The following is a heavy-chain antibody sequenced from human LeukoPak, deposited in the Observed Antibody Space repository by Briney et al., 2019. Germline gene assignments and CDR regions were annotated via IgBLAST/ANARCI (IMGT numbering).Heavy chain of an antibody. D-gene: IGHD1-26*01. CDR1: GGSISSYY. Sequence: TSETLSLTCTVSGGSISSYYWSWIRQPPGKGLEWIGYIYYSGSTNYNPSLKSRVTISVDTSKNQFSLKLSSVTAADTAVYYCARVLDSGSHPLYFDYWGQGTLVTVSS. V-gene: IGHV4-59*01. J-gene: IGHJ4*02. CDR2: IYYSGST. CDR3: ARVLDSGSHPLYFDY.